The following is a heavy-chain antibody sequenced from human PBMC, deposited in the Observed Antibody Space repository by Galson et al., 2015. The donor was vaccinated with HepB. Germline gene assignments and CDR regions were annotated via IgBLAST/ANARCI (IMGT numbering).Heavy chain of an antibody. CDR2: IFYSGST. Sequence: ETLSLTCSVSGGSIISDTYYWGWIRQPPGKGLEWIGTIFYSGSTYYNPSLKSRVTISVDTSKNQFFLNLRSVTAADSAVYYCARHYDSSGYFGNYFGPWGQGTLVTVSS. D-gene: IGHD3-22*01. CDR1: GGSIISDTYY. CDR3: ARHYDSSGYFGNYFGP. V-gene: IGHV4-39*01. J-gene: IGHJ5*02.